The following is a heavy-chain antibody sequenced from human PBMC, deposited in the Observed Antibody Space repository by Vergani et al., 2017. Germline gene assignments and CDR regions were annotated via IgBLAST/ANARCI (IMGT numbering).Heavy chain of an antibody. J-gene: IGHJ4*02. D-gene: IGHD6-19*01. CDR1: GGSFSGYY. Sequence: QVQLQQWGAGLLKPSETLSLTCAVYGGSFSGYYWSWIRQPPGKGLEWIGEINHSGSTNYNPSLKSRVTISVDTSKNQFSLKLSSVTAADTAVYYCARGGYIAVFSYWGQGTLVTVSS. V-gene: IGHV4-34*01. CDR3: ARGGYIAVFSY. CDR2: INHSGST.